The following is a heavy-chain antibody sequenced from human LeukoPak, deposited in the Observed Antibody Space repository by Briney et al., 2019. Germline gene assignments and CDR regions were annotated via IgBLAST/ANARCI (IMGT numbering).Heavy chain of an antibody. CDR2: INANSGTT. J-gene: IGHJ5*01. Sequence: PGGSPRLSCTASGFAFSVYAMSWLRQPPGKGLEWVSTINANSGTTSYAASVRGRFTISRDNSKNTLYLQLNTLRADDTATYYCAKPISGGLAVTADWFHPWGQGTLVGVSS. CDR3: AKPISGGLAVTADWFHP. V-gene: IGHV3-23*01. D-gene: IGHD6-19*01. CDR1: GFAFSVYA.